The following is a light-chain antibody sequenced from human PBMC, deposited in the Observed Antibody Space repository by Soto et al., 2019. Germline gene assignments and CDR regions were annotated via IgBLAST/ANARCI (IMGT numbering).Light chain of an antibody. CDR3: SSYTTISTWV. CDR2: EVN. CDR1: SSDVGAYNY. Sequence: QSVLTQPASVSGSPGQSITISCTGTSSDVGAYNYVSWYQQHPGKAPKLMIYEVNNQPSGVSNRFSGSKSGNTASLTISGLQAEDEADYYCSSYTTISTWVFGGGTKVTVL. J-gene: IGLJ3*02. V-gene: IGLV2-14*01.